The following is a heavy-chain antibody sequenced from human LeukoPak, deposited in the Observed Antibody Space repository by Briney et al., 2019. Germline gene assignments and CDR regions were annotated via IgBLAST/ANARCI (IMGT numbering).Heavy chain of an antibody. J-gene: IGHJ2*01. Sequence: PGGSLRLPCVASGFTFSRYWMHWVRRSPGKGLVWVSRVNSDGRITDYADSVKGRFAISRDNAKNILYLQMNSLRADDTAVYYCARTPEYASSAHETDDCFFRHFDLWGRGTVVTVSS. CDR1: GFTFSRYW. CDR2: VNSDGRIT. V-gene: IGHV3-74*01. CDR3: ARTPEYASSAHETDDCFFRHFDL. D-gene: IGHD2-21*02.